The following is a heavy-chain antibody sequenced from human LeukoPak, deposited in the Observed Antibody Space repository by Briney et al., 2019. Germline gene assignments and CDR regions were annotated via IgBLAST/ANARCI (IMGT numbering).Heavy chain of an antibody. CDR2: ISSSSSTI. CDR3: ASTGRYCPSPSCSNSFHY. J-gene: IGHJ4*02. D-gene: IGHD2-2*01. CDR1: GFSFSEYE. Sequence: PGGSLRLSCAASGFSFSEYEMNWVRQAPGKGLEWVSYISSSSSTIYYADSVKGRFTLSRDNAKNSLYLQMNSLRAEDTAVYYCASTGRYCPSPSCSNSFHYWGQGTLVTVSS. V-gene: IGHV3-48*03.